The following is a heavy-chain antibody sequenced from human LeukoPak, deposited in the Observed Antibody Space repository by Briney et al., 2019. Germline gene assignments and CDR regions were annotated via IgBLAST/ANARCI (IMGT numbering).Heavy chain of an antibody. J-gene: IGHJ4*02. CDR3: ARMHDYGDYIDY. CDR1: GGSISSSSYY. V-gene: IGHV4-39*01. D-gene: IGHD4-17*01. CDR2: IYYSGST. Sequence: SETLSLTCTGSGGSISSSSYYWGWIRQPPGKGLEWIGCIYYSGSTYYNPSLKSRVTISVDTSKNQFSLKLSSVTAADTAVYYCARMHDYGDYIDYWGQGTLVTVSS.